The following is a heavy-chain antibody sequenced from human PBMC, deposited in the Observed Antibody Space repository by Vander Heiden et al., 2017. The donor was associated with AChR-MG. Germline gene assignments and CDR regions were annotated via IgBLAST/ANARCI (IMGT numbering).Heavy chain of an antibody. J-gene: IGHJ3*02. V-gene: IGHV3-23*01. CDR2: ISGSGATT. D-gene: IGHD7-27*01. CDR1: GFPFSSYG. CDR3: AKRPLGAAFDI. Sequence: EVQLLEFGGDLIQPGESLILSCVASGFPFSSYGMTWLRQAPGKGLEWVSSISGSGATTYYADSVKGRFTISRDNSKNTLYLQMNSLRVEDTAVYFCAKRPLGAAFDIWGQGTMVTVSS.